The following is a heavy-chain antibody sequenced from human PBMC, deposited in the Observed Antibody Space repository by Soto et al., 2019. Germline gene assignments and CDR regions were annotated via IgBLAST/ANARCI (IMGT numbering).Heavy chain of an antibody. D-gene: IGHD3-3*01. CDR1: GLNFDDFG. V-gene: IGHV3-9*01. CDR3: AKGRYDFWSPYYFDS. Sequence: GESLRLSCVVTGLNFDDFGMHWVRQPPGKGLEWVSGITWNSRVLAYADSVKGRFTISRDNARNSLYLQMDSLRDEDTALYYCAKGRYDFWSPYYFDSWGQGTLVTVSS. J-gene: IGHJ4*02. CDR2: ITWNSRVL.